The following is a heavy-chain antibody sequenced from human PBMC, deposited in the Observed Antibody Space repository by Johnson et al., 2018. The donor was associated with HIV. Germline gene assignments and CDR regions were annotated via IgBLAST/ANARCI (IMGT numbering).Heavy chain of an antibody. Sequence: QVQLVESGGGVVQPGRSLRLSCAASGFTFSHYGMHWVRQAPGKGLEWMAVIWYDGSNKYYADSVKGRFTISRDNSKNTLYLQMNSLRAEDTAVYYCAIFSTDPPDAFDIWGQGTMVTVSS. D-gene: IGHD2/OR15-2a*01. CDR2: IWYDGSNK. J-gene: IGHJ3*02. CDR1: GFTFSHYG. V-gene: IGHV3-33*01. CDR3: AIFSTDPPDAFDI.